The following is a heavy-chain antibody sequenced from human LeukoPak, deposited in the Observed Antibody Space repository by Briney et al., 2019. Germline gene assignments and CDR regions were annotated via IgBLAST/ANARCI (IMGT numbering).Heavy chain of an antibody. J-gene: IGHJ4*02. CDR2: IYYSGST. CDR3: ASLYDSSGSFDY. D-gene: IGHD3-22*01. V-gene: IGHV4-39*07. CDR1: GGSISSSSYY. Sequence: SETLSLTCTVSGGSISSSSYYWGWIRQPPGKGPEWIGSIYYSGSTYYNPSLKSRVTISVDTSKNQFSLKLSSVTAADTAVYYCASLYDSSGSFDYWGQGTLVTVSS.